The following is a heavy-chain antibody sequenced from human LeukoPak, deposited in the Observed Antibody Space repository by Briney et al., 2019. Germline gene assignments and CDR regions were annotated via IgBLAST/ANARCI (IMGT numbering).Heavy chain of an antibody. V-gene: IGHV4-34*01. CDR2: INHSGST. D-gene: IGHD6-6*01. CDR1: GVSFSGYY. J-gene: IGHJ6*02. CDR3: ARSLAARPSNYHYYYGMDV. Sequence: KPSETLSLTCAVYGVSFSGYYWSWIRQPPGKGLEWIGEINHSGSTNYNPSLKSRVTISVDTSKSQFSLKLSSVTAADTAVYYCARSLAARPSNYHYYYGMDVWGQGTTVTVSS.